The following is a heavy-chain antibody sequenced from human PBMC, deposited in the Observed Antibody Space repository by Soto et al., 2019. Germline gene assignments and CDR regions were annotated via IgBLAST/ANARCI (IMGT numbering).Heavy chain of an antibody. D-gene: IGHD4-17*01. CDR2: ISYDGSNK. J-gene: IGHJ6*02. V-gene: IGHV3-30*18. Sequence: QVQLVESGGGVVQPGRSLRLSCAASGFTFSSYGMHWVRQAPGKGLEWVAVISYDGSNKYYADSVKGRFTISRDNSKNTLYLQMNSLRAEDTAVYYCAKDQETTLTKYYYYYGMDVWGQGTTVTVSS. CDR3: AKDQETTLTKYYYYYGMDV. CDR1: GFTFSSYG.